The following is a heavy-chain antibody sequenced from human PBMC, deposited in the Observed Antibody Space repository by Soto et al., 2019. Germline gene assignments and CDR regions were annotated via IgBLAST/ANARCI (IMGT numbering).Heavy chain of an antibody. Sequence: DSVKGRFTISRDNSKNTLYLQMNSLRAEDTAVYSCAKVGLFGFRLGELSFYNYFDYWGQGTLVTVSS. V-gene: IGHV3-30*02. CDR3: AKVGLFGFRLGELSFYNYFDY. D-gene: IGHD3-16*02. J-gene: IGHJ4*02.